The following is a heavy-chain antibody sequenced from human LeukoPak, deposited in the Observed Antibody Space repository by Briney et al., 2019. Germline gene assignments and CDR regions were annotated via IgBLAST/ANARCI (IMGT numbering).Heavy chain of an antibody. CDR2: ISGSGGST. Sequence: GGSLRLSCAASGFTFSSYAMSWVRQAPGKGLEWVSAISGSGGSTYYADSVKGRFTISRDNSKNTLYLQMNSLRAEDTAVYYCAKVYYYDSSGLQDAFDIWGQGTMVTVSS. V-gene: IGHV3-23*01. D-gene: IGHD3-22*01. CDR3: AKVYYYDSSGLQDAFDI. J-gene: IGHJ3*02. CDR1: GFTFSSYA.